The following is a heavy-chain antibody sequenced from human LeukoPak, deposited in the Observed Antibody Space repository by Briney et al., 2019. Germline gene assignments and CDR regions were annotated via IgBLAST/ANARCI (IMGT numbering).Heavy chain of an antibody. Sequence: GGSLRLSCAASGFTFSSYGMHWVRQAPGKGLEWVAVISYDGSNKYYADSVKGRFTISRDNSKNTLYLQMNSLRAEDTAVYYCARAFLRKDIVVVVAANHYYYGMDVWGQGTTVTVSS. J-gene: IGHJ6*02. CDR3: ARAFLRKDIVVVVAANHYYYGMDV. CDR1: GFTFSSYG. CDR2: ISYDGSNK. D-gene: IGHD2-15*01. V-gene: IGHV3-30*03.